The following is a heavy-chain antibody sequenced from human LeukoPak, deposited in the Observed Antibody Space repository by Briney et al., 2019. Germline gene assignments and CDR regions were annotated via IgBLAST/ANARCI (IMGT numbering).Heavy chain of an antibody. D-gene: IGHD6-13*01. J-gene: IGHJ5*02. CDR3: AKVNSSWYWFDP. V-gene: IGHV3-23*01. CDR2: ISGNGVST. Sequence: GGSLRLSCAASGFTFSSYAMSWVRQAPGKGLEWVSGISGNGVSTYYADSVKGRFTISRDNSKNTLYLQMNSLRAEDRAVYYCAKVNSSWYWFDPWGQETLVTVSS. CDR1: GFTFSSYA.